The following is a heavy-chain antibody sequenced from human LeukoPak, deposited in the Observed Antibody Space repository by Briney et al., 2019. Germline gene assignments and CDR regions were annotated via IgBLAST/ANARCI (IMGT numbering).Heavy chain of an antibody. CDR3: TKNYDSNGDY. J-gene: IGHJ4*02. D-gene: IGHD3-22*01. Sequence: GGSLRLSCAASGFMFSDYGMHWVRQAPGKGLEWVAVIWYDGSKTYYVDSVKGRFTISRDNAKNTLYLQMNSLRAEDTAVYYCTKNYDSNGDYWGQGTLVTVSS. CDR2: IWYDGSKT. V-gene: IGHV3-33*03. CDR1: GFMFSDYG.